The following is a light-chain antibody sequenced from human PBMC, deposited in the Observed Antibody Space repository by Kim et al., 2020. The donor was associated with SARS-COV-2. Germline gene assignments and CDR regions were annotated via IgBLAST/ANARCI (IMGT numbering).Light chain of an antibody. V-gene: IGLV1-47*01. CDR3: AAWDDSLSGGV. CDR2: RNN. Sequence: QSVLTQPPSASGTPGQRVAISCSGSSSNIGSNYVYWYQHLPGTAPKLLISRNNQRPSGVPDRFSGSKSGTSASLAIGGLRSEDEADYYCAAWDDSLSGGVFGGGTQLTVL. J-gene: IGLJ3*02. CDR1: SSNIGSNY.